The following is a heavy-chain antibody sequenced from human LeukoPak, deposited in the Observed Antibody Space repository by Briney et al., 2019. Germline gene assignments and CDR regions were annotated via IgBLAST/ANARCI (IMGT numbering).Heavy chain of an antibody. J-gene: IGHJ6*03. D-gene: IGHD5-12*01. CDR2: ISAYNGKT. CDR1: GYTFTSYD. Sequence: GASVKVSCKASGYTFTSYDINWVRQAPGQGLEWMGWISAYNGKTFYAEKFQGRVTMTRDTSTNTAYMELRSLGSGDTAVYYCAREGVAKGYYYYMDVWGKGTTVTVSS. V-gene: IGHV1-18*01. CDR3: AREGVAKGYYYYMDV.